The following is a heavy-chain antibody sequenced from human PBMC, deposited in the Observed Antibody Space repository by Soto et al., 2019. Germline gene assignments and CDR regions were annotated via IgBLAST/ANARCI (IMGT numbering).Heavy chain of an antibody. CDR3: ARGRGYCSGGSCPIKYYYYYMDV. Sequence: PSETLSLTCAVYGGSFSGYYWSWIRQPPGKGLEWIGEINHSGSTNYNPSLKSRVTISVDTSKNQFSLKLSSVTAADTAVYYCARGRGYCSGGSCPIKYYYYYMDVWGKGTTVTVSS. CDR2: INHSGST. J-gene: IGHJ6*03. CDR1: GGSFSGYY. V-gene: IGHV4-34*01. D-gene: IGHD2-15*01.